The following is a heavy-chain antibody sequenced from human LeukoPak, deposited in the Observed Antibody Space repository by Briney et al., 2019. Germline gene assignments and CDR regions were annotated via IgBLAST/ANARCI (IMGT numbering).Heavy chain of an antibody. CDR3: ARATLGRYYDSSGYYSS. D-gene: IGHD3-22*01. V-gene: IGHV4-59*08. CDR1: GGSISSYY. Sequence: SETLSLTCTVSGGSISSYYWSWIRQPPGKGLEWIGYIYYSGSTNYNPSLKSRVTISVDTSKNQFSLKLSSVTAADTAVYYCARATLGRYYDSSGYYSSWGQGTLVTVSS. CDR2: IYYSGST. J-gene: IGHJ4*02.